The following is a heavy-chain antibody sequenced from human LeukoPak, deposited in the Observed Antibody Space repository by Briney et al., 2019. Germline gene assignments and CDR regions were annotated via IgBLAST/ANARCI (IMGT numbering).Heavy chain of an antibody. D-gene: IGHD6-13*01. CDR1: GGSISSSSYY. CDR2: IYYSGST. CDR3: ARLIPHATYSSSCGEWSNGRFDY. J-gene: IGHJ4*02. V-gene: IGHV4-39*01. Sequence: SETLSLTCTVSGGSISSSSYYWGWIRQPPGKGLEWIGSIYYSGSTYYNPSLKSRVTISVDTSKKQFSLKLSSVTAADTAVYYCARLIPHATYSSSCGEWSNGRFDYWRQGTLVTVSS.